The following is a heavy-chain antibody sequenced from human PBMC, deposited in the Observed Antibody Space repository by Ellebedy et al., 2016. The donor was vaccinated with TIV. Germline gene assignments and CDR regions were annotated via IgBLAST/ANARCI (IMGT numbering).Heavy chain of an antibody. Sequence: GGSLRLSXAASGFTFSSYWMHWVRQAPGKGLEWVANINQDGSEIHYVDSVKGRFTISRDNAENSLYLQMNSLRAGDTAVYYCARAIGSGSSYWGQGTLVTVSS. CDR3: ARAIGSGSSY. CDR1: GFTFSSYW. J-gene: IGHJ4*02. CDR2: INQDGSEI. V-gene: IGHV3-7*01. D-gene: IGHD3-22*01.